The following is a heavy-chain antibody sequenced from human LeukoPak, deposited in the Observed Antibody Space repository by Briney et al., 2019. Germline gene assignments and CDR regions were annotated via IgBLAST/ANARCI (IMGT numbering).Heavy chain of an antibody. Sequence: SETLSLTCAVYGGSFSGYYWSWMRQPPGKGLEWIGEINHSGSTNYNPSLKSRVTISVDTSKNQLSLKLSSVTAADTAVYYCARGVHYGLPYSWFDPWGQGTLVTVSS. V-gene: IGHV4-34*01. CDR3: ARGVHYGLPYSWFDP. CDR2: INHSGST. J-gene: IGHJ5*02. CDR1: GGSFSGYY. D-gene: IGHD3-10*01.